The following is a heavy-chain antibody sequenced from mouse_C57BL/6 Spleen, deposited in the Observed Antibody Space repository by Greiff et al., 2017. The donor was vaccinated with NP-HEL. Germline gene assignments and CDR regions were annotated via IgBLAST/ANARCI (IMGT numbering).Heavy chain of an antibody. D-gene: IGHD1-1*01. CDR2: ISGGGGNT. V-gene: IGHV5-9*01. Sequence: EVMLVESGGGLVKPGGSLKLSCAASGFTFSSYTMSWVRQTPEKRLEWVATISGGGGNTYYPDSVKGRFTISRDNAKNTLYLQMSSLRSEDTALYYCARQAYGSSYNAMDYWGQGTSVTVSS. J-gene: IGHJ4*01. CDR1: GFTFSSYT. CDR3: ARQAYGSSYNAMDY.